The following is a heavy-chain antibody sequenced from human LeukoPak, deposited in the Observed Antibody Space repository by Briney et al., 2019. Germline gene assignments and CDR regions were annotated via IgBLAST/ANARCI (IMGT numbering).Heavy chain of an antibody. CDR2: IIPILGIA. CDR3: ARYAADGRTLEY. CDR1: GYTFTGYY. D-gene: IGHD6-13*01. Sequence: PMASVKVSCKASGYTFTGYYMHWVRQAPGQGLEWMGRIIPILGIANYAQKFQGRVTITADKSTSTAYMELSSLRSEDTAVYYCARYAADGRTLEYWGQGTLVTVSS. J-gene: IGHJ4*02. V-gene: IGHV1-69*02.